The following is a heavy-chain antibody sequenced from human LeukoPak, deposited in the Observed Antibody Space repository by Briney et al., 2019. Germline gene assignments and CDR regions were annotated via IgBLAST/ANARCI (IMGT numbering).Heavy chain of an antibody. CDR1: GYTFTGYY. D-gene: IGHD6-13*01. Sequence: ASVKVSCKASGYTFTGYYIHWVRQAPGQGLEWMGWINPNNGDTNFAQKFQGRVTMTRDTSISTVYMELSSLRSEDTAVYYCARSSIIAAAGPYYFDYWGQGTLVTVSS. CDR2: INPNNGDT. CDR3: ARSSIIAAAGPYYFDY. J-gene: IGHJ4*02. V-gene: IGHV1-2*02.